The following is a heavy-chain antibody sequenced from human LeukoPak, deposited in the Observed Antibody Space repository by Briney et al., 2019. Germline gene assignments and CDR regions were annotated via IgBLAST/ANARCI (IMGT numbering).Heavy chain of an antibody. CDR3: AKDHRYYYDSSGYYDYSWFDP. Sequence: SVKVSCKASGGTFSSYAISWVRQAPGQGLEWMGRIIPIFGTANYAQKFQGRVTITTDESTSTACMELSSLRSEDTAVYYCAKDHRYYYDSSGYYDYSWFDPWGQGTLVTVSS. CDR2: IIPIFGTA. D-gene: IGHD3-22*01. J-gene: IGHJ5*02. CDR1: GGTFSSYA. V-gene: IGHV1-69*05.